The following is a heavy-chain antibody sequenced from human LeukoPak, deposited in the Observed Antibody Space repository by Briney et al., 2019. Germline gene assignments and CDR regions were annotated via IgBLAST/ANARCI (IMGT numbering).Heavy chain of an antibody. CDR3: ATTEKNRYYINL. J-gene: IGHJ6*01. D-gene: IGHD2-21*01. V-gene: IGHV4-31*03. CDR1: GGSISSSSYY. Sequence: SETLSLTCTVSGGSISSSSYYWGWIRQPPGKGLEWIGYIHHSGSTHYNPSLKSRVTISVDTSKNQFSLKLSSVTAADTAVYFCATTEKNRYYINLWGPGTTVIVSS. CDR2: IHHSGST.